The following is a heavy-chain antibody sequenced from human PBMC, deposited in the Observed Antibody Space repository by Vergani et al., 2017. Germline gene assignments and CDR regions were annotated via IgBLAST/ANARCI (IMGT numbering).Heavy chain of an antibody. J-gene: IGHJ5*02. CDR3: ARDLRLLYNRFDP. V-gene: IGHV3-33*01. D-gene: IGHD1-14*01. CDR2: TRYDGNNK. Sequence: QVQLVESGGGVVQPGRSLRLSCAASGFTFNQYGMHWVRQAPGKELEWVAVTRYDGNNKQYADSVKGRFTISRDNSKSTMYLQMNSLRDEYTGVYYCARDLRLLYNRFDPWGQGTLVTVSS. CDR1: GFTFNQYG.